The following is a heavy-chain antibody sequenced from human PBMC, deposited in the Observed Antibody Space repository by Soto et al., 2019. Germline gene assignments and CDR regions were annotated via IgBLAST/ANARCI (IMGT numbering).Heavy chain of an antibody. D-gene: IGHD3-10*01. V-gene: IGHV3-33*01. J-gene: IGHJ6*02. CDR1: GFTFSSYG. CDR3: AREMVRGGFSYYYYGMDV. CDR2: IWYDGSNK. Sequence: PGGSLRLSCAASGFTFSSYGMHWVRQAPGKGLEWVAVIWYDGSNKYYADSVKGRFTISRDNSKNTLYLQMNSLRAEDTAVYYCAREMVRGGFSYYYYGMDVWGQGTTVTVSS.